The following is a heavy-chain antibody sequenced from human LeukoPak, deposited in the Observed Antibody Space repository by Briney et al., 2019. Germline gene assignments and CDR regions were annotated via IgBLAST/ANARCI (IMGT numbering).Heavy chain of an antibody. D-gene: IGHD6-6*01. CDR1: EYTFTGYY. V-gene: IGHV1-2*02. Sequence: ASVKVSCKASEYTFTGYYIHWVRQAPGQGLEWMGWINPNSGGTNYAQKFQGRVTMTRDTSISTAYMELSRLRSDDTAVYYCARAGQQLVLYYYGMDVWGQGTTVTVSS. CDR3: ARAGQQLVLYYYGMDV. J-gene: IGHJ6*02. CDR2: INPNSGGT.